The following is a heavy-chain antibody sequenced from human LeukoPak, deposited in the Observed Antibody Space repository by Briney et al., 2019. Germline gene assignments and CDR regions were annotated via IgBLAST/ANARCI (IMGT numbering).Heavy chain of an antibody. Sequence: GGSLRLSCAASGFTFSSYSMNWVRQAPGKGLEWVSYISSSSSTIYYADSVKGRFTISRDNAKNSLYLQMNSLRAEDTAVYYCARDFPDYYDFWSGYRGGYYYYGMDVWGQGTTVTVSS. V-gene: IGHV3-48*01. D-gene: IGHD3-3*01. CDR1: GFTFSSYS. CDR2: ISSSSSTI. CDR3: ARDFPDYYDFWSGYRGGYYYYGMDV. J-gene: IGHJ6*02.